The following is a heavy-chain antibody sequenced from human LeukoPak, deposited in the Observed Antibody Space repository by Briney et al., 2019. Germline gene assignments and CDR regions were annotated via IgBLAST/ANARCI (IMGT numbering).Heavy chain of an antibody. D-gene: IGHD3-22*01. Sequence: KTGGSLRLSCAASGFTFSSYSMNWVRQAPGKGLEWVSSINSSSSYIYYADSVKGRFTISRDNAKNSLYLQMNSLRAEDTAVHYCARTMRYYDSSGYYYYFDYWGQGTLVTVSS. V-gene: IGHV3-21*01. J-gene: IGHJ4*02. CDR2: INSSSSYI. CDR1: GFTFSSYS. CDR3: ARTMRYYDSSGYYYYFDY.